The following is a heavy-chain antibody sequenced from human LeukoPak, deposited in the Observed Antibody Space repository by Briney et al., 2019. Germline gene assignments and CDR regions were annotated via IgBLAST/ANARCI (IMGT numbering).Heavy chain of an antibody. J-gene: IGHJ4*02. CDR3: TRPYYYDSSGPFDY. D-gene: IGHD3-22*01. V-gene: IGHV3-49*03. CDR2: IRSKAYGGTT. Sequence: PGGSLRLSCTASGFTFGDYAMSWFRQAPGKGLEWVGFIRSKAYGGTTEYAASVKGRFTISRDDSKSIAYLQMNSLKTEDTAVYHCTRPYYYDSSGPFDYWGQGTLVTVSS. CDR1: GFTFGDYA.